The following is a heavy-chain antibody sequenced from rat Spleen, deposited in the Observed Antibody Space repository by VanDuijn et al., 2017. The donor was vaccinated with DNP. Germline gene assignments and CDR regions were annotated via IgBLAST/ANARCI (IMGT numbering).Heavy chain of an antibody. V-gene: IGHV5-7*01. J-gene: IGHJ2*01. D-gene: IGHD1-7*01. CDR3: VRNGDFDY. Sequence: EVLLMESGGGLVQPGRSLNLSCAASKFLFSDYNMAWVRQAPKKGLEWVATITFDGGGTFYRDSVKGRFTISRDNAKKILYLQMDSLRSEDTATYYCVRNGDFDYWGQGVMVTVSS. CDR2: ITFDGGGT. CDR1: KFLFSDYN.